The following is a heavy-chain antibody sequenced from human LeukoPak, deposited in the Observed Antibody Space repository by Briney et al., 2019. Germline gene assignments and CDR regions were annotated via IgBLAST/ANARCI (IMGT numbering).Heavy chain of an antibody. CDR1: GFTFSTYW. D-gene: IGHD2-2*01. CDR2: IWRDGSQK. V-gene: IGHV3-7*01. Sequence: PGGSLRPSCAASGFTFSTYWMSCVRQAPGKGLEWVANIWRDGSQKNYVDSVRGRFTISRDNAKNSLYLQMNSLRAEDTAVYYCARGSTSYDYWGQGTLVTDSS. J-gene: IGHJ4*02. CDR3: ARGSTSYDY.